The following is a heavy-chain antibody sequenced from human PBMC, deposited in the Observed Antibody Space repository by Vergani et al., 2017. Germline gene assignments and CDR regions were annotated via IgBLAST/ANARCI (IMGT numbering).Heavy chain of an antibody. CDR3: AREGYSSGWYLSWFDP. CDR2: IYYSGST. CDR1: GGSISSGDYY. Sequence: QVQLQESGPGLVKPSQTLSLTCTVSGGSISSGDYYWSWTRQPPGKGLEWIGYIYYSGSTNYNPSLKSRVTISVDTSKNQFSLKLSSVTAADTAVYYCAREGYSSGWYLSWFDPWGQGTLVTVSS. J-gene: IGHJ5*02. D-gene: IGHD6-19*01. V-gene: IGHV4-61*08.